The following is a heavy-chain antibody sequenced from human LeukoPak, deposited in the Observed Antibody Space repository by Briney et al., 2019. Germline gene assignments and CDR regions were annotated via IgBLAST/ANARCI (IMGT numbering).Heavy chain of an antibody. Sequence: GGSLRLSCAASGFTFSSYWMSWVRQAPGKGLEWVANIKQDGSEKYYVDSVKGRFTISRDNDKNSLYLQMNSLRAEDTAVYYCARVATGYSSSWYSAEYFQHWGQGTLVTVSS. CDR1: GFTFSSYW. CDR2: IKQDGSEK. CDR3: ARVATGYSSSWYSAEYFQH. J-gene: IGHJ1*01. D-gene: IGHD6-13*01. V-gene: IGHV3-7*03.